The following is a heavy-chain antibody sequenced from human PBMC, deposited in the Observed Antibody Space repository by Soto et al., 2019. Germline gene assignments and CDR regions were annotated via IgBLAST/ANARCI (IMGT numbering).Heavy chain of an antibody. V-gene: IGHV1-69*19. J-gene: IGHJ6*02. CDR3: ARDKSETAIAIPVYYGIDV. Sequence: SVNGSCTTAGGGVRSYAINRVRQAPGQGLEWMGGFIPIFGIANYAQKSEGTVTITADESPGTAYIELSRFRSEDTAVYYRARDKSETAIAIPVYYGIDVWGQERTVAGS. CDR1: GGGVRSYA. CDR2: FIPIFGIA. D-gene: IGHD2-21*01.